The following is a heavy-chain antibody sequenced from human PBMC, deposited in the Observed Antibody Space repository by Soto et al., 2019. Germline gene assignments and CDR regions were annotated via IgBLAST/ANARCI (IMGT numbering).Heavy chain of an antibody. Sequence: GGSLRLSCAASGFTFSSYAMSWVRQAPGKGLEWVSAISGSGGSTYYADSVKGRFTISRDNSKNTLYLQMNSLRAEDTAVYYCAKDGEAIVVVPAAIPIDYWGQGTLVTVSS. J-gene: IGHJ4*02. CDR1: GFTFSSYA. D-gene: IGHD2-2*02. CDR3: AKDGEAIVVVPAAIPIDY. V-gene: IGHV3-23*01. CDR2: ISGSGGST.